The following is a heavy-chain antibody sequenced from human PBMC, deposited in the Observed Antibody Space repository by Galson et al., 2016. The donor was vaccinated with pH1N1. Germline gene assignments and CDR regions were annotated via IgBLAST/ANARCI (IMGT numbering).Heavy chain of an antibody. Sequence: SLRLSCAAPGFTFSSFGMHWVRQAPGKGLEWVALIWHDGSNKYYADSVKGRFTISRDNSKNTLYLQMNSLRAEDTAVYYCARTLNYYDGRGSPDYWGQGTLVTVSS. CDR3: ARTLNYYDGRGSPDY. D-gene: IGHD3-22*01. J-gene: IGHJ4*02. CDR1: GFTFSSFG. V-gene: IGHV3-33*01. CDR2: IWHDGSNK.